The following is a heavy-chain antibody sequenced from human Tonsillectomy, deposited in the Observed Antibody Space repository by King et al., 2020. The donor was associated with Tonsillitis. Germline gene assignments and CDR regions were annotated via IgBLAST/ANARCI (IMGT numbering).Heavy chain of an antibody. D-gene: IGHD6-13*01. J-gene: IGHJ3*02. CDR2: IYPRDSDA. CDR1: GYTFTSYW. CDR3: ARRKGIEVVGTSDAFDI. V-gene: IGHV5-51*03. Sequence: QLVQSGAEVKKPGESLKISCKGSGYTFTSYWIGWVRQMPGKGLEWMGIIYPRDSDARYSPSFEGQVTISAAKSIRTAYLQWSSLKASDSAMYYCARRKGIEVVGTSDAFDIWGQGTLVTVSS.